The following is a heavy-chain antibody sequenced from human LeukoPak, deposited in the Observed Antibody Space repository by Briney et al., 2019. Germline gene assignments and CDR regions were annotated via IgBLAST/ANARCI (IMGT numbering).Heavy chain of an antibody. CDR1: GFTFSTYP. CDR3: VRVRDSSNWYVFDV. Sequence: GRSLRLSCAASGFTFSTYPMYWVRQAPGKGLEGVAVISYDESNKYYADSVKGRFTVSRDNSKNTLSLQMNSLRVEDTAVYYCVRVRDSSNWYVFDVWGQGTMVTVSS. V-gene: IGHV3-30*04. D-gene: IGHD6-13*01. CDR2: ISYDESNK. J-gene: IGHJ3*01.